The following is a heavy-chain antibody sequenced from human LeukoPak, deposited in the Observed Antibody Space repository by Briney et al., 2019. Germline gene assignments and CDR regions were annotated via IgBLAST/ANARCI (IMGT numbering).Heavy chain of an antibody. CDR3: AREGPSGAFDI. CDR1: GESFSGHY. D-gene: IGHD7-27*01. V-gene: IGHV4-34*01. Sequence: SETLSLTCAVYGESFSGHYWSWIRQTPGKGLEWIGEINHSGSINYSPSLKNRVTISVDRSKNQFSLRLSSVTAADTAVYYCAREGPSGAFDIWGQGTMVTVSP. CDR2: INHSGSI. J-gene: IGHJ3*02.